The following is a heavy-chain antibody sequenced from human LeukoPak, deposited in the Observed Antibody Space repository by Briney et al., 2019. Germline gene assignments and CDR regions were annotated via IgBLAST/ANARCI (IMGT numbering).Heavy chain of an antibody. D-gene: IGHD1-14*01. CDR3: TRDRSRAEDD. J-gene: IGHJ4*02. Sequence: PGGSLRLPCAASGFTFSGHWMSWVRQAPGKGLEWVANINRGGSDKYYVDSVKGRFTISRDNANNLLYLQMNSLRGEDTAVYYCTRDRSRAEDDWGQGTLVTVSS. CDR2: INRGGSDK. V-gene: IGHV3-7*01. CDR1: GFTFSGHW.